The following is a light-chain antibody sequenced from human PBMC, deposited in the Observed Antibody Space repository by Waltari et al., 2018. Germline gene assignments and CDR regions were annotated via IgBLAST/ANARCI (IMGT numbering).Light chain of an antibody. J-gene: IGLJ1*01. CDR2: EQT. Sequence: QSALTQPASVSGSPGQSITISCTGTSSDVGSYNLVSWYQKRPDKAPKLIIYEQTNRPSWVSVRFSGSKSGNTASLTIFGLQAEDEADYSCCSYAGSNTGYVFGTETKVTVL. CDR3: CSYAGSNTGYV. CDR1: SSDVGSYNL. V-gene: IGLV2-23*01.